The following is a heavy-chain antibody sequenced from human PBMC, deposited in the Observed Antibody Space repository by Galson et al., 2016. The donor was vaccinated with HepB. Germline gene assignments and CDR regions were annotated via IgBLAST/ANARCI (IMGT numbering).Heavy chain of an antibody. V-gene: IGHV3-13*01. CDR3: VRAIRLVVGYSGMDV. J-gene: IGHJ6*02. CDR2: IYSAGST. D-gene: IGHD5-18*01. CDR1: GFTFSSYD. Sequence: SLRLSCAASGFTFSSYDMHWVRQATGKGLEWVAGIYSAGSTPYVDSVKGRFTISRENAKNSLYLQMNSLRVGDTAVYYCVRAIRLVVGYSGMDVWGQGTTVTVSS.